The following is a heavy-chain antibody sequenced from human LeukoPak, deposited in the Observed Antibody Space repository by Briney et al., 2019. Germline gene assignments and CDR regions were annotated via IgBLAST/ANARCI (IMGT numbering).Heavy chain of an antibody. V-gene: IGHV4-34*01. Sequence: PSETLSLTCAVYGGSFSGYYWSWIRQPPGKGLEWIGEINHSGSTNYNPSLKSRVTISVDTSKNQFSLKLSSVTAADTAVYYCARVYSEGRFWSGYYSRFRSYYFDYWGQGTLVTVSS. D-gene: IGHD3-3*01. CDR1: GGSFSGYY. J-gene: IGHJ4*02. CDR3: ARVYSEGRFWSGYYSRFRSYYFDY. CDR2: INHSGST.